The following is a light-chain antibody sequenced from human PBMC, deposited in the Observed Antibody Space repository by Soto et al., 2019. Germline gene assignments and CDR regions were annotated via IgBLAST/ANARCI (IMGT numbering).Light chain of an antibody. Sequence: DIQMTQSPSTLSASVGDRVTITCRASQSVSRWLAWYQQKPGRAPKPLIYKASTLESGVPSRFSGSGSGTEFTLAISSLQPDDSATYYCQQYNDNWTFGQGTKVDIK. V-gene: IGKV1-5*03. CDR2: KAS. CDR1: QSVSRW. CDR3: QQYNDNWT. J-gene: IGKJ1*01.